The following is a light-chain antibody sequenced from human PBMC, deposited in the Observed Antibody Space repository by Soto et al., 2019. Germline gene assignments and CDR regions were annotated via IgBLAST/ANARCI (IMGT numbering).Light chain of an antibody. V-gene: IGKV3-20*01. CDR2: GPS. CDR3: HQFGSSPQT. CDR1: QNVNSNH. Sequence: EIVLTQSPGTLSLSPGERATLSYRASQNVNSNHIAWYQQKPGQAPRLLIYGPSSRATGIPERFSGSGSGTDFTLTISRLEPEDFAVYFCHQFGSSPQTFGHGTKVEIK. J-gene: IGKJ1*01.